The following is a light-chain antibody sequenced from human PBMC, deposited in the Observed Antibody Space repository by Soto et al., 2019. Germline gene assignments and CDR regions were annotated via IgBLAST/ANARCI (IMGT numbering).Light chain of an antibody. CDR2: GAS. CDR1: QSVSSNY. V-gene: IGKV3-20*01. J-gene: IGKJ1*01. CDR3: QQYGSSPWT. Sequence: EIVLTQSPGTLSLSPGERATLSCRASQSVSSNYLVWYQQKPGQAPRLLIYGASSRATDIPDRFSGSRSGTDFTLTISRLEPEDFAVYYCQQYGSSPWTFGQGTKVEIK.